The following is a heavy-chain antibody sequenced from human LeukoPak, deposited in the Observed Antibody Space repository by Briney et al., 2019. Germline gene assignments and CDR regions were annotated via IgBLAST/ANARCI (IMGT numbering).Heavy chain of an antibody. CDR3: AKERAYCGGDCYPLYYFDY. CDR1: GFTFSSYA. D-gene: IGHD2-21*02. Sequence: PGGSLRLPCAASGFTFSSYAMSWVRQAPGKGLEWVSAISGSGGSTYYADSVKGRFTISRDNSKNTLYLQMNSLRAEDTAVYYCAKERAYCGGDCYPLYYFDYWGQGTLVTVSS. CDR2: ISGSGGST. V-gene: IGHV3-23*01. J-gene: IGHJ4*02.